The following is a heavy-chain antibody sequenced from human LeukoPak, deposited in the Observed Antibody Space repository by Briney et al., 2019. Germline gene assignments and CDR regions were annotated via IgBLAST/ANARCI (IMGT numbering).Heavy chain of an antibody. D-gene: IGHD6-19*01. Sequence: ASVNVSCKASGYTFTSCDINWVPQAPGQGLEWMGWMNPNSGNTGYGQSFQGRITMTRDISIGTAYMELSNLTSEDTAIYYCTRGSSGRRDNWGQGTLVTVSA. CDR1: GYTFTSCD. CDR2: MNPNSGNT. J-gene: IGHJ4*02. CDR3: TRGSSGRRDN. V-gene: IGHV1-8*01.